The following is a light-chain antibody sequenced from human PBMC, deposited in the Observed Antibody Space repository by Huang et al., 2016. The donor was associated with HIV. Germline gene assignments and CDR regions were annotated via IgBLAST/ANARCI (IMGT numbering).Light chain of an antibody. V-gene: IGKV3-11*01. CDR1: QSVSRY. Sequence: DIVLTQSPATLSLSPGGRATLSCRASQSVSRYLAWYQQKPGQPPRLLIFDASNRATGIPARFSGAGSGTDFTLTISSLEAEDSAVYYCQQRSNWPPLTFGGGTKVEIK. CDR3: QQRSNWPPLT. CDR2: DAS. J-gene: IGKJ4*01.